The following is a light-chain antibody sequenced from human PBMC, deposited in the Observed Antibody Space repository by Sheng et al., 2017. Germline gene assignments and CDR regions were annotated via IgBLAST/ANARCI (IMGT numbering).Light chain of an antibody. CDR3: QQRSNWPLT. V-gene: IGKV3D-20*02. Sequence: EIVLTQSPGTLSLSPGERATLSCRASQSVSSSYLAWYQQKPGQAPRLLIYGASNRATGIPDRFSGSGSGTDFTLTISRLEPEDFAVYYCQQRSNWPLTFGGGTKVEI. CDR1: QSVSSSY. CDR2: GAS. J-gene: IGKJ4*01.